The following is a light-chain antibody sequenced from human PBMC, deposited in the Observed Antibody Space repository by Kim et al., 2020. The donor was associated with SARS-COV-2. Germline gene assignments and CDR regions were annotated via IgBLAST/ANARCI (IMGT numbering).Light chain of an antibody. CDR3: QQYSRLPRT. CDR2: GAS. V-gene: IGKV1-33*01. J-gene: IGKJ4*01. Sequence: DIQMTQSPSSLSASVGDRVTITCQASQDISNYLNWYQYKPGKAPKLLIYGASTLQTGVPSRFTGSGSRTDFTFTIRSLQPEDIATYYSQQYSRLPRTFGGGGKIEIK. CDR1: QDISNY.